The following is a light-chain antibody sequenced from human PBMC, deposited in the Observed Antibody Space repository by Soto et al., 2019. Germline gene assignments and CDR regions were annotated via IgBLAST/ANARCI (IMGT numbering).Light chain of an antibody. J-gene: IGKJ1*01. CDR1: QSVGTK. CDR3: QQYSSWLWT. V-gene: IGKV3-15*01. CDR2: GAS. Sequence: IVMTQSPSALSGSPVERGNLSCRASQSVGTKLAWYQQTPGQAPRLLIYGASNWATGVPARISGSVSGTEFTLTIASLQSEDFAVYYCQQYSSWLWTFGQGTKVDIK.